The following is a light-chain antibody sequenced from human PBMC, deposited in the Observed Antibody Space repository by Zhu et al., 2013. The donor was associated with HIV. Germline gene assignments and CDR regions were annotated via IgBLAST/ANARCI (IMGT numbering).Light chain of an antibody. Sequence: EIVLTQSPDTLSLSPGEKATLSCRASDTVRNNYVAWFLQKPGQAPRLVIHGASRRATGISDRISGSGSGTDFTLTFSSLRPEDFAVYYCQQYGDSPVTFGQGTRLEIK. CDR1: DTVRNNY. J-gene: IGKJ5*01. CDR3: QQYGDSPVT. CDR2: GAS. V-gene: IGKV3-20*01.